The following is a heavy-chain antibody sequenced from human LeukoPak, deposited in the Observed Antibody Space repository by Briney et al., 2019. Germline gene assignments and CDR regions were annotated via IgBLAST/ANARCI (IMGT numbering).Heavy chain of an antibody. CDR1: GFTFSSYS. J-gene: IGHJ5*02. Sequence: GGSLRLSCAASGFTFSSYSMNWVRQAPGKGLEWVSYISSSSSTIYYADSVKGRFTISRDNAKNSLYLQMNSLRAEDTAVYYCARRRERQLLGWFDPWGQGTLVTVSS. V-gene: IGHV3-48*04. CDR3: ARRRERQLLGWFDP. CDR2: ISSSSSTI. D-gene: IGHD2-2*01.